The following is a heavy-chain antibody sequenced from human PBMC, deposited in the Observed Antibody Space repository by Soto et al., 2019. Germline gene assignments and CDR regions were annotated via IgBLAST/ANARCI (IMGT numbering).Heavy chain of an antibody. V-gene: IGHV4-59*01. CDR1: GGSIRGNY. CDR2: ISDSGTT. Sequence: QVQLQESGPGLVKPSETLSLTCNVSGGSIRGNYWSWVRQPPGKGLQWIAYISDSGTTNYNPSLKSRVTTSLDTSRNQFSMRVQSVTTADTAVYYCATFAGKFDHWGQGILVTVS. J-gene: IGHJ4*02. D-gene: IGHD2-21*01. CDR3: ATFAGKFDH.